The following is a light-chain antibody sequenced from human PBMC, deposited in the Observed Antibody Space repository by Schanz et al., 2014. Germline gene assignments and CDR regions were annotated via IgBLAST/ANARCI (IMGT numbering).Light chain of an antibody. V-gene: IGKV1-5*03. J-gene: IGKJ1*01. CDR3: QQYSTYSWT. Sequence: DIQMTQSPSTLSTSVGERVTLTCRASRNIGTWLAWYQQKPGKAPNLLIYRASILESGIPSRFSGSGSGTEFTLIISSLQPDDFATYYCQQYSTYSWTFGQGTKVEVK. CDR2: RAS. CDR1: RNIGTW.